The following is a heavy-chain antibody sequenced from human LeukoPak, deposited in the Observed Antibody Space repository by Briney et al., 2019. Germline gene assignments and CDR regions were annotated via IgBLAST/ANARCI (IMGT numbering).Heavy chain of an antibody. D-gene: IGHD3-3*01. CDR2: IIPIFGTA. CDR1: GGTFISYA. Sequence: GASVKVSFKASGGTFISYAISWVRQAPGQGLEWMGGIIPIFGTANYAQKFQGRVTITADESTSTVYMELSSLRSEDTAVYYCARDGGVRSFDYWGQGTLVTVSS. CDR3: ARDGGVRSFDY. J-gene: IGHJ4*02. V-gene: IGHV1-69*13.